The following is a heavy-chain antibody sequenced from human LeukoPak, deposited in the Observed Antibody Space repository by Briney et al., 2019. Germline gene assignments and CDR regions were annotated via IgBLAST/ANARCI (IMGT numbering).Heavy chain of an antibody. Sequence: GGSLRLSCAASGFTFSSYAMHWVRQAPGKGLEWVAVISYDGSNKYYADSVKGRFTISRDNSKNTLYLQMNSLRAEDTAVYYCASSYCSGNNCYAGIIDYWGQGTLVTVSS. CDR3: ASSYCSGNNCYAGIIDY. CDR2: ISYDGSNK. D-gene: IGHD2-2*01. V-gene: IGHV3-30*04. J-gene: IGHJ4*02. CDR1: GFTFSSYA.